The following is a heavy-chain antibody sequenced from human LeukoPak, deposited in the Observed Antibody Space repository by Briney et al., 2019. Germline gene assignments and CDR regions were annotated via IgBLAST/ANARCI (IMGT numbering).Heavy chain of an antibody. V-gene: IGHV4-4*07. CDR1: GGSISSYY. J-gene: IGHJ6*02. CDR2: IYTSGST. CDR3: ARDGLSGSGSGGYYYYGMDV. D-gene: IGHD3-10*01. Sequence: PSETLSLTCTVSGGSISSYYWSWIRQPAGKGLEWIGRIYTSGSTNYNPSLKSRVTMSVDTSKNQFSLKQSSVTAADTAVYYCARDGLSGSGSGGYYYYGMDVWGQGTTVTVSS.